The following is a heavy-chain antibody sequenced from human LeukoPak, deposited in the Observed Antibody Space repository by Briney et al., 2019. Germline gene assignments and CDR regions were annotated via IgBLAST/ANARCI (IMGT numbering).Heavy chain of an antibody. V-gene: IGHV4-34*01. CDR1: GGSFSGYY. Sequence: SETLSLTCAAYGGSFSGYYWSWIRQPPGKGLEWIGEINHSGSTNYNPSLKSRVTIPVDTSKNQFSLKLSSVTAADTAVYYCARDYYGSGSFSWFDPWGQGTLVTVSS. CDR2: INHSGST. CDR3: ARDYYGSGSFSWFDP. D-gene: IGHD3-10*01. J-gene: IGHJ5*02.